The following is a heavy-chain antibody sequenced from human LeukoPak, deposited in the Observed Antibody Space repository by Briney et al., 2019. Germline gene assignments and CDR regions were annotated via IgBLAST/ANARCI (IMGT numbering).Heavy chain of an antibody. Sequence: SQTLSLTCTVSGASISSGNYYWSWIRQPAGKGLEWIGRVCTSGTATYNPSLKSRVTISVDTSRNQFSLRLNSVTAADTALYYCVRDTRYDMDVWGKGTTVTVSS. CDR3: VRDTRYDMDV. CDR2: VCTSGTA. V-gene: IGHV4-61*02. J-gene: IGHJ6*03. CDR1: GASISSGNYY.